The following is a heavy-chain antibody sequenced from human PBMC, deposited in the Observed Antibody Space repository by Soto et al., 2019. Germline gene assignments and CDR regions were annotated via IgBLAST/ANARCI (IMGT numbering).Heavy chain of an antibody. D-gene: IGHD3-10*02. CDR2: INSDGSST. CDR3: AREAEMASMFFGFFRYYYCMDV. Sequence: GGSLRLSCAASGFTFSSYWMHWVRQAPGKGLVWVSRINSDGSSTSYADSVKGRFTISRDNAKNTLYLQMNSLRAEDTAVYYCAREAEMASMFFGFFRYYYCMDVWGQGTTVTVSS. J-gene: IGHJ6*02. V-gene: IGHV3-74*01. CDR1: GFTFSSYW.